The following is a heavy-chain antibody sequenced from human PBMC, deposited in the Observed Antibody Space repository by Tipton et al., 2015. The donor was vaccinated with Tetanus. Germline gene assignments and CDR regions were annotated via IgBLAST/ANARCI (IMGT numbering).Heavy chain of an antibody. CDR1: GGSIRSDIYS. D-gene: IGHD3-10*01. J-gene: IGHJ6*02. CDR3: ARVKGTYNHYGLDV. V-gene: IGHV4-61*01. Sequence: TLSLTCTVSGGSIRSDIYSWNWIRQPPGKGLEWLAYISSSGRTNSNYPLKSRITISQDTSKNQFSLKLTSVTAADTAVYYCARVKGTYNHYGLDVWGQGTTVTVAS. CDR2: ISSSGRT.